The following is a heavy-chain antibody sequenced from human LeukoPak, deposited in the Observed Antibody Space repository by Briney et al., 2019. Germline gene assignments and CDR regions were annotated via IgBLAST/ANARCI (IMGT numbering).Heavy chain of an antibody. CDR1: GFTFSNYD. J-gene: IGHJ2*01. CDR2: ITGSGGST. Sequence: GGSLRLSCAASGFTFSNYDMSWVRQAPGSGREWVSGITGSGGSTYYADSVKGRFTVSRDNSKTTLYLQMNSLRAEDTAVYYCAKGNWGERLDWYFDLWGRGTLVTVSS. D-gene: IGHD1-26*01. CDR3: AKGNWGERLDWYFDL. V-gene: IGHV3-23*01.